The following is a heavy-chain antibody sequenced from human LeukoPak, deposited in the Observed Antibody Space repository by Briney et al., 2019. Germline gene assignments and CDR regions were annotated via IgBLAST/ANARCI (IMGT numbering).Heavy chain of an antibody. V-gene: IGHV3-7*01. CDR2: IKQDGGEK. D-gene: IGHD3-9*01. CDR1: GFTFSGYW. J-gene: IGHJ3*02. CDR3: ARRHYDILTGYFDAFDI. Sequence: GGSLRLSCAVSGFTFSGYWMSWVRQAPGKGLEWVANIKQDGGEKYYLDSVKGRFTISRDNAENSLYLQMTSLRAEDTAVYYCARRHYDILTGYFDAFDIWGQGTMVTVSS.